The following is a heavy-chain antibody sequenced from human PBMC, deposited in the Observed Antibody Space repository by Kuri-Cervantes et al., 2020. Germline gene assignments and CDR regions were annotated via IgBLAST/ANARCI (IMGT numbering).Heavy chain of an antibody. CDR3: ARDPGTAMVNRAFDI. Sequence: ASVKVSCKASGYTFTGYYMHWVRQAPGQGLEWMGWINPNSGGTNYAQKFQGRVTMTRDTSISTAYMELSSLRSEDTAVYYCARDPGTAMVNRAFDIWGQGTMVTVSS. D-gene: IGHD5-18*01. V-gene: IGHV1-2*02. CDR2: INPNSGGT. CDR1: GYTFTGYY. J-gene: IGHJ3*02.